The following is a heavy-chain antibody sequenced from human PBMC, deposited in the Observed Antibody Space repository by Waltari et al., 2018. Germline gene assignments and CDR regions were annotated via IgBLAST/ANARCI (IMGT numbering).Heavy chain of an antibody. CDR1: GDSLTFTHW. J-gene: IGHJ5*02. D-gene: IGHD2-15*01. V-gene: IGHV4-4*02. CDR3: ARDRGRGLYLDT. CDR2: VHGSGKT. Sequence: QLQLQESGPGLVKPSGTLTLNCAVSGDSLTFTHWWSWVRQSPQKGLEWIGQVHGSGKTNYNPSFASRVTIALDTSNNHLSLKVTSATAADTAVYFCARDRGRGLYLDTWGPGTLVTVSP.